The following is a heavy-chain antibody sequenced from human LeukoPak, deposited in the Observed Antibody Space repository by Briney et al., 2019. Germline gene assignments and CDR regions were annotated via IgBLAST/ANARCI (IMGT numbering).Heavy chain of an antibody. CDR3: ARGGRAPRYYYCMDV. Sequence: SXTLSLTRTVSGGSISSYYWSWIRQPAGKGLEWIGRIYTSGSTNYNPSLKSRVTISVDTSKNQFSLKLSSVTAADTAVYYCARGGRAPRYYYCMDVWGKGTTVTVSS. CDR2: IYTSGST. V-gene: IGHV4-4*07. J-gene: IGHJ6*03. D-gene: IGHD3-10*01. CDR1: GGSISSYY.